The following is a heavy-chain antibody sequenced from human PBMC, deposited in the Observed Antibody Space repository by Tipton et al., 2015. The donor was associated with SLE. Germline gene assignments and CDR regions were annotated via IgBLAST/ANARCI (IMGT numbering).Heavy chain of an antibody. Sequence: TLSLTCTVSGYSISSGYYWGWIRQPPGKGLEWIGSIYHSGSTYYNPSLKSRVTISVDTSKNQFSLKLSSVTAAGTAVYYCARVRWLVYDAFDIWGQGTMVTVSS. D-gene: IGHD6-19*01. V-gene: IGHV4-38-2*02. CDR1: GYSISSGYY. CDR2: IYHSGST. CDR3: ARVRWLVYDAFDI. J-gene: IGHJ3*02.